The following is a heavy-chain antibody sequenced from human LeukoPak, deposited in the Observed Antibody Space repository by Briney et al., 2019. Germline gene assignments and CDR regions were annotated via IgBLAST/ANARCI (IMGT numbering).Heavy chain of an antibody. V-gene: IGHV4-39*07. Sequence: PSETLSLTCTVSGGSISSSSYYWGWIRQPPGKGLEWIGSIYYSGSTYYNPSLKSRVTISVDTSKNQFSLKLSSVTAADTAVYYCARERRVPYSGSYLSFDPWGQGTLVTVSS. CDR3: ARERRVPYSGSYLSFDP. CDR1: GGSISSSSYY. J-gene: IGHJ5*02. CDR2: IYYSGST. D-gene: IGHD1-26*01.